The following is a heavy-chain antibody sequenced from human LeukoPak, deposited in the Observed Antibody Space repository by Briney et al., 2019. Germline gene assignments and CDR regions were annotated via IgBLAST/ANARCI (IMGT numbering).Heavy chain of an antibody. CDR1: GFTFSSYS. Sequence: PGGSLRLSCAASGFTFSSYSMNWVRQAPGKGLEWVSYISSSSSTIYYADSVKGRFTISRDNAKNSLYLQMNSLRAEDTAVYYCATFLGSGYPAYWGQGTLVTVSS. V-gene: IGHV3-48*04. D-gene: IGHD3-3*01. CDR3: ATFLGSGYPAY. J-gene: IGHJ4*02. CDR2: ISSSSSTI.